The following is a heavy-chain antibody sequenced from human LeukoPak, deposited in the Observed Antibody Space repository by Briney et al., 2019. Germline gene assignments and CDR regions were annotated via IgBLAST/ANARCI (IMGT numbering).Heavy chain of an antibody. D-gene: IGHD6-19*01. V-gene: IGHV4-39*01. CDR2: IYYSGST. CDR3: ARSGIAVAFDP. Sequence: SETLSLTCTVSGGSISSSSYYWGWIRQPPGKGLEWIGSIYYSGSTYYNPSLKSRVTISVDTSKNQFSLKLSPVTAADTAVYYCARSGIAVAFDPWGQGTLVTVSS. J-gene: IGHJ5*02. CDR1: GGSISSSSYY.